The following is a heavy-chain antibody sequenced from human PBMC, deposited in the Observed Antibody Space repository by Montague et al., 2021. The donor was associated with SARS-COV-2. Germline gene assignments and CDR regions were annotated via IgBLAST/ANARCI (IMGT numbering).Heavy chain of an antibody. Sequence: SLSLSWSASGFSFSSFAMTWVRQAAGKGLEWVSTVSGSGSNKYYRDSVKGRFIISRDNSKNTLFLQMNSLRAEDTAVYFCAKEGSISSEYYGMDVWGQGTTVSVSS. V-gene: IGHV3-23*01. CDR3: AKEGSISSEYYGMDV. CDR1: GFSFSSFA. D-gene: IGHD6-6*01. J-gene: IGHJ6*02. CDR2: VSGSGSNK.